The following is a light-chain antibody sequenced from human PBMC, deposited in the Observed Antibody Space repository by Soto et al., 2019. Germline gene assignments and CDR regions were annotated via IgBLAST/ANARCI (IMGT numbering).Light chain of an antibody. CDR3: SSYTSSSGV. CDR2: DVS. Sequence: QSALTQPASVSGSPGQSITISCTETSIDVGGYNYVSWYQQHPGKAPKLMIYDVSNRPSGVSNRFSGSKSGNTASLTISGLQAEDEADYYCSSYTSSSGVFGTGTKVTVL. CDR1: SIDVGGYNY. V-gene: IGLV2-14*01. J-gene: IGLJ1*01.